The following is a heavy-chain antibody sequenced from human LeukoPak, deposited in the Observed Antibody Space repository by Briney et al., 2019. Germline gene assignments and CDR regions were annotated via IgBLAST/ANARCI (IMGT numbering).Heavy chain of an antibody. D-gene: IGHD6-19*01. CDR2: ISVYTGNT. J-gene: IGHJ4*02. V-gene: IGHV1-18*01. Sequence: ASVKVSCKASGYTFPMFGLSWVRQAPGQGLEWVGWISVYTGNTNYAQQFQGRVTMTTDTSTTTVYMELTSLRSDDTAVYYCARDRGPKYSNGWSSDYWGQGTLVTVSS. CDR3: ARDRGPKYSNGWSSDY. CDR1: GYTFPMFG.